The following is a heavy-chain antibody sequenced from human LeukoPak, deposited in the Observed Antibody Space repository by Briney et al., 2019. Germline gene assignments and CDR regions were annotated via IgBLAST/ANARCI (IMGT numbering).Heavy chain of an antibody. V-gene: IGHV4-39*07. D-gene: IGHD2-8*01. J-gene: IGHJ4*02. CDR1: GGSISSSSYY. CDR3: AGSVGYCTNGVCYTGYYFDY. Sequence: SETLSLTCTVSGGSISSSSYYWGWIRQPPGKGLEWIGSIYHSGSTYYNPSLKSRVTISVDTSKNQFSLKLSSVTAADTAVYYCAGSVGYCTNGVCYTGYYFDYWGQGTLVTVSS. CDR2: IYHSGST.